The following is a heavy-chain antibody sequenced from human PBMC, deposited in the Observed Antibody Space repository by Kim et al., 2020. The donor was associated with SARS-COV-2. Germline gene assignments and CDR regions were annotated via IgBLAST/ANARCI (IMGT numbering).Heavy chain of an antibody. CDR3: ARDLSDIVVVVAATGHFDY. J-gene: IGHJ4*02. D-gene: IGHD2-15*01. V-gene: IGHV3-11*05. Sequence: GRFTIARDNAKNSLYLQMNSLRAEDTAVYYCARDLSDIVVVVAATGHFDYWGQGTLVTVSS.